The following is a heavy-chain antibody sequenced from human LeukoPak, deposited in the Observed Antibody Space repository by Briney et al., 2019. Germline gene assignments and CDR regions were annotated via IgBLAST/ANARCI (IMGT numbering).Heavy chain of an antibody. CDR2: ISAYNGNT. CDR3: ARKYIAARPDYYYYGMDV. J-gene: IGHJ6*02. V-gene: IGHV1-18*01. Sequence: ASVKVSCKASGYTFTSYGISWVRQAPGQGLEWMGWISAYNGNTNYAQKLQGRVTMTTDTSTSTAYVELRSLRSDDTAVYYCARKYIAARPDYYYYGMDVWGQGTTVTVSS. CDR1: GYTFTSYG. D-gene: IGHD6-6*01.